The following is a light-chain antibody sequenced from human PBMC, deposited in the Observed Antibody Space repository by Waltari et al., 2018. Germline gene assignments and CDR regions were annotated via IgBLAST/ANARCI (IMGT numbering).Light chain of an antibody. J-gene: IGLJ3*02. CDR3: QALGTGAWV. CDR2: QDT. Sequence: SYELTQPPSVSVSPGQTASITCSGDILGNKYASWYQQKPGQSPLLVIYQDTNRPSGIPERVSGARSGNAATLTISVTQAMDEADYYCQALGTGAWVFGGGTKLTVL. V-gene: IGLV3-1*01. CDR1: ILGNKY.